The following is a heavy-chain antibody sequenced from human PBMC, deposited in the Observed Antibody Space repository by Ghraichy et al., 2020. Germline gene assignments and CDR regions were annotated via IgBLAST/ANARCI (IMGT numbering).Heavy chain of an antibody. Sequence: SETLSLTCTVSGGSISSYYWSWIRQPPGKGLEWIGYIYYSGSTNYNPSLKSRVTISVDTSKNQFSLKLSSVTAADTAVYYCARGRLPYYFDYWGQGTPVTVSS. CDR1: GGSISSYY. J-gene: IGHJ4*02. CDR2: IYYSGST. V-gene: IGHV4-59*01. D-gene: IGHD2-15*01. CDR3: ARGRLPYYFDY.